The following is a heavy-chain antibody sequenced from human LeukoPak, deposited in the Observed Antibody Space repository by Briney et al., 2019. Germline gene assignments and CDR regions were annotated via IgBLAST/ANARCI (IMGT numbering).Heavy chain of an antibody. CDR1: GFNFNYYA. CDR3: ARVGTSGWYNDY. V-gene: IGHV3-64*01. J-gene: IGHJ4*02. D-gene: IGHD6-19*01. CDR2: LNSNGGST. Sequence: GGSLRLSCVASGFNFNYYAMHWVRQAPGKGLEYISALNSNGGSTYYANSVEGRFTISRDNSKNTLYLQMGSLRPEDMAVYYCARVGTSGWYNDYWGQGTLVTASS.